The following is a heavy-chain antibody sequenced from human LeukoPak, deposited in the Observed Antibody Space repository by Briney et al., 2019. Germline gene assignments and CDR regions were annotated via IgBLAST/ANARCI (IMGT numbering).Heavy chain of an antibody. D-gene: IGHD1-26*01. V-gene: IGHV1-24*01. J-gene: IGHJ4*02. CDR2: FDPEDGET. Sequence: ASVKVSCKVSGCTLTELSMHWVRQAPGKGLEWMGGFDPEDGETIYAQKFQGRVTMTEDTSTDTAYMELSSLRSEDTAVYYCATSRQVWWLQPFDYWGQGTLVTVSS. CDR3: ATSRQVWWLQPFDY. CDR1: GCTLTELS.